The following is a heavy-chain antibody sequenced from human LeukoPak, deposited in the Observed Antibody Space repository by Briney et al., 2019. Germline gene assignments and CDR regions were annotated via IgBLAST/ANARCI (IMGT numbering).Heavy chain of an antibody. CDR3: AREGESYYFDY. J-gene: IGHJ4*02. V-gene: IGHV1-69*13. Sequence: ASVKVSCKASGYTFTSYAISWVRQAPGQGLEWMGGIIPIFGTANYAQKFQGRITITADVSTGTLYMELSSLRSEDTAVYYCAREGESYYFDYWGQGTLVTVSS. CDR1: GYTFTSYA. CDR2: IIPIFGTA.